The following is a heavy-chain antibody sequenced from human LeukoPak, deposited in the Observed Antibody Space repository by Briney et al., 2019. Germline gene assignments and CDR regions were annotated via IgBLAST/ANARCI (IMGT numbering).Heavy chain of an antibody. J-gene: IGHJ6*03. Sequence: PGGSLRLSCAASGFTFSSYGMHWVRQAPGKGLEWVAVIWYDGSNKYYADSVKGRFTISRDNSKNTLYLQMNSLRAEDTAVYYCAQDGPEGPGKGYYYMDVWGKGTTVTVSS. V-gene: IGHV3-33*06. CDR1: GFTFSSYG. CDR2: IWYDGSNK. CDR3: AQDGPEGPGKGYYYMDV. D-gene: IGHD3-10*01.